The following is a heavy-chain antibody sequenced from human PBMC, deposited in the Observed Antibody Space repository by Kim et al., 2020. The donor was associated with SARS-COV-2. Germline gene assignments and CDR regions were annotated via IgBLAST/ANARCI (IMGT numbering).Heavy chain of an antibody. J-gene: IGHJ4*02. CDR3: TTGSQFHGSYSPNYFDY. V-gene: IGHV3-15*01. CDR1: GFTFSNAW. CDR2: IKSKTDGGTT. Sequence: GGSLRLSCAASGFTFSNAWMSWVRQAPGKGLEWVGRIKSKTDGGTTDYAAPVKGRFTISRDDSKNTLYLQMNSLKTEDTAVYYCTTGSQFHGSYSPNYFDYWGQGTLVTVSS. D-gene: IGHD1-26*01.